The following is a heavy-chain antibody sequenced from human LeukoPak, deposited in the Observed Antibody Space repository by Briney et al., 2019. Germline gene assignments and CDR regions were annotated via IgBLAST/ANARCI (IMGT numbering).Heavy chain of an antibody. V-gene: IGHV3-30-3*01. CDR3: ARDGGRADYVGWFDP. CDR1: GFTFSSYA. J-gene: IGHJ5*02. D-gene: IGHD4-23*01. CDR2: ISYDGSNK. Sequence: GGSLRLSCAASGFTFSSYAMDWVRQAPGKGLEWVAVISYDGSNKYYADSVKGRFTISRDNSKNTLYLQMNSLRTEDTAVYYCARDGGRADYVGWFDPWGQGTLVTVSS.